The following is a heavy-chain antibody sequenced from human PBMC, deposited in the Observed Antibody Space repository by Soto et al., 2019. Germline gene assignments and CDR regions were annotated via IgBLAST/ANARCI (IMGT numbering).Heavy chain of an antibody. CDR2: ISSSSSTI. CDR3: ARAYYDFWSGYYDY. V-gene: IGHV3-48*02. CDR1: GFTFSSYS. D-gene: IGHD3-3*01. J-gene: IGHJ4*02. Sequence: GGSLRLSCAASGFTFSSYSMNWVRQAPGKGLEWVSYISSSSSTIYYADSVKGRFTISRDNAKNSLYLQMNSLRDEDTAVYYCARAYYDFWSGYYDYWGQGTLVTVSS.